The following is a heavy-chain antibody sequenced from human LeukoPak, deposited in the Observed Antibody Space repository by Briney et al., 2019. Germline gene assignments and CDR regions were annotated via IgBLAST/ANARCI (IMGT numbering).Heavy chain of an antibody. J-gene: IGHJ4*02. CDR1: GFSLSGYW. Sequence: PGGSLRLSCAASGFSLSGYWMYWVRQAPGKGLEWVSRVNPDGSTINYADSVRGRFTVSRDNARNTLYLQMNSLRAEDSAIYYCTRALGYSYGYGIYWGQGTLVTVSS. CDR3: TRALGYSYGYGIY. V-gene: IGHV3-74*01. CDR2: VNPDGSTI. D-gene: IGHD5-18*01.